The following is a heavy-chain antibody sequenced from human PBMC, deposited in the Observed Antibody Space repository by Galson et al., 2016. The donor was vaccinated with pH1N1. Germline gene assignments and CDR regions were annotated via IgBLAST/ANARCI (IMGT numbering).Heavy chain of an antibody. CDR1: GYRFSTYW. CDR2: IYPNTSDT. D-gene: IGHD1-20*01. CDR3: ARGRRDSAYNWNLPLDY. Sequence: QSGAEVTKPGESLKISCSGAGYRFSTYWIGWVRQMPGQGLEWMAIIYPNTSDTKYIPSFEGQVTISADRSIRTAYLQWSSLKASDTAIYYCARGRRDSAYNWNLPLDYWGQGTLVTVSS. V-gene: IGHV5-51*03. J-gene: IGHJ4*02.